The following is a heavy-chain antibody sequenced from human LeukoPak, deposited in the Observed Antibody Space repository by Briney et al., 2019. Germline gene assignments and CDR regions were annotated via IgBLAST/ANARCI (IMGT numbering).Heavy chain of an antibody. CDR1: GFTFSDYY. CDR3: ATSGGSYWS. CDR2: ISNSGNII. J-gene: IGHJ5*02. V-gene: IGHV3-11*01. D-gene: IGHD1-26*01. Sequence: GGSLRLSCAASGFTFSDYYMSWIRQAPGKGLEWLSYISNSGNIIDYADSVKGRFTISRENSKNTLYLQMNSLRAEDTAVYYCATSGGSYWSWGQGTLVTVSS.